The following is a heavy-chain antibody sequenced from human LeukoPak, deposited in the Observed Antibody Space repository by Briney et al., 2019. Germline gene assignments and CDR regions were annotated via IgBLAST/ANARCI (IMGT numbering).Heavy chain of an antibody. J-gene: IGHJ5*02. CDR1: GFTFSSYA. Sequence: GGSLRLSCAASGFTFSSYAMSWVRQAPGKGLEWVSAISGSGGSTYYADSVKGRFTISRDNSKNTLYLQMNSLRAEDTAVYYCAREGVDDYYDSSGSTTFNWFDPWGQGTLVTVSS. CDR3: AREGVDDYYDSSGSTTFNWFDP. V-gene: IGHV3-23*01. CDR2: ISGSGGST. D-gene: IGHD3-22*01.